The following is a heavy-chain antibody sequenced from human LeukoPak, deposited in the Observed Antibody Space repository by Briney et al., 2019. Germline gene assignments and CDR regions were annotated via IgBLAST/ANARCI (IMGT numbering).Heavy chain of an antibody. V-gene: IGHV3-72*01. D-gene: IGHD1-26*01. CDR3: ARLVGANN. J-gene: IGHJ4*02. CDR2: IRNKANSYTT. Sequence: GGSLRHSCAASGFTFSDHDMDWVRQAPGKGLEWVGRIRNKANSYTTEYAASVKGRFTISRDDSQNSLYLQMNSLTAEDTAIYYCARLVGANNWGQGTLVTVSS. CDR1: GFTFSDHD.